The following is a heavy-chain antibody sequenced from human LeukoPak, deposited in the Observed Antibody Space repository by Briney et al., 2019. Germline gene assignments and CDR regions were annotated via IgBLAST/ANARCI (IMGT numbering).Heavy chain of an antibody. J-gene: IGHJ4*02. CDR2: IYYSGST. D-gene: IGHD3-10*01. CDR1: GGSNSSHY. CDR3: ARARELYYFDY. V-gene: IGHV4-59*11. Sequence: SETLSLTCTVSGGSNSSHYWSWIRQPPGKGLEWIGYIYYSGSTSYNPSLKSRVTISVDTSKNQFSLKVRSVTAADTAVYYCARARELYYFDYWGQGTLVTVSS.